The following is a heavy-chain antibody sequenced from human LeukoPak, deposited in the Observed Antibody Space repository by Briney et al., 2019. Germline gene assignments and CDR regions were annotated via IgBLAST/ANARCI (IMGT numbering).Heavy chain of an antibody. Sequence: KTSETLSLTCTVSGGSIGTYFWTWIRQSPGKGLEWLGYVYYSGTTDYNPSLESRVTMSVDTSKNQFSLRLSSVTTADTALYFCARGRTTSVVPTPGGFGLWGQGTLVTVS. V-gene: IGHV4-59*01. CDR2: VYYSGTT. D-gene: IGHD5-12*01. CDR1: GGSIGTYF. CDR3: ARGRTTSVVPTPGGFGL. J-gene: IGHJ5*02.